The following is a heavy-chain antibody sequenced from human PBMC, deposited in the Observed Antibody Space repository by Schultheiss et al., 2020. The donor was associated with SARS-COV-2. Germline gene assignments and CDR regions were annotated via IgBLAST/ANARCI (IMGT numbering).Heavy chain of an antibody. CDR3: ARTHEFYDFWSGDALFNWFDP. V-gene: IGHV4-39*01. CDR1: GGSISSSSYY. Sequence: GSLRLSCTVSGGSISSSSYYWGWIRQPPGKGLEWIGSIYYSGSSYYNPSLKSRVTISVDTSKNQFSLKLSSVTAADTAVYYCARTHEFYDFWSGDALFNWFDPWGQGTLVTVS. D-gene: IGHD3-3*01. CDR2: IYYSGSS. J-gene: IGHJ5*02.